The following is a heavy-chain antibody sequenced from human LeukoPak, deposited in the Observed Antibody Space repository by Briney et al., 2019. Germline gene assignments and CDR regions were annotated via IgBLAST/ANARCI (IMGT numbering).Heavy chain of an antibody. Sequence: GASVKVSCKASGGSFTFTSHAISWVRQAPGQGLEWMGGLIPIYGSANYAQKFQGRVTITSDESTRTVYMELSSLRSEDTAVYYCATYPNFSLCSGGSCYQWSDNWFDPWGQGTLVTVSS. D-gene: IGHD2-15*01. CDR3: ATYPNFSLCSGGSCYQWSDNWFDP. CDR2: LIPIYGSA. CDR1: GGSFTFTSHA. J-gene: IGHJ5*02. V-gene: IGHV1-69*13.